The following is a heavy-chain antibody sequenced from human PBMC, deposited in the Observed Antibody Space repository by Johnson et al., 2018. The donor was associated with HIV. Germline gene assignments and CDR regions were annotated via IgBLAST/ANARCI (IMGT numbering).Heavy chain of an antibody. D-gene: IGHD3-10*02. CDR2: ISFDGANK. J-gene: IGHJ3*02. Sequence: QVQLVESGGGVVQPGKSLRLSCAASGFAFSSYAMHWVRQAPGKGLEWLAVISFDGANKYYSASVKGRFTISRDDSKNTLCLQMNSLRPEDSAVYYCARDASTMLLEPPLGAFDIWGQGTMVTVSS. CDR1: GFAFSSYA. V-gene: IGHV3-30-3*01. CDR3: ARDASTMLLEPPLGAFDI.